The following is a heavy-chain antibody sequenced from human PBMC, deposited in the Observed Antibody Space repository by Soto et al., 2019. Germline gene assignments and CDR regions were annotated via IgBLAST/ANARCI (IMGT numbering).Heavy chain of an antibody. D-gene: IGHD6-13*01. CDR3: ARASSSWYLYYFDY. V-gene: IGHV4-34*01. CDR2: INHSGST. CDR1: GGSFSGYY. J-gene: IGHJ4*02. Sequence: SETLSLTCAVYGGSFSGYYWSWIRQPPGKGLEWIGEINHSGSTNYNPSLKSRVTISVDTSKNQFSLKLSSVTAADTAVYYCARASSSWYLYYFDYWGQGTLVTFSS.